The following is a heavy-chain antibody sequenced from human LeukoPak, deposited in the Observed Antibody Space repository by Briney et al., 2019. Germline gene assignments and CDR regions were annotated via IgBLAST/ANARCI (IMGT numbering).Heavy chain of an antibody. CDR3: ARLLVYNSGGEAFDY. V-gene: IGHV3-7*01. Sequence: PGGSLRLSCAASGFTFSRYWMSWVRQAPGKGLEWVANIKKDGSEKYYVDSVKGRFTTSRDNAKNSLYLQMNSLRAEDTAVYYCARLLVYNSGGEAFDYWGPGTLVTVSS. CDR1: GFTFSRYW. CDR2: IKKDGSEK. J-gene: IGHJ4*02. D-gene: IGHD3-10*01.